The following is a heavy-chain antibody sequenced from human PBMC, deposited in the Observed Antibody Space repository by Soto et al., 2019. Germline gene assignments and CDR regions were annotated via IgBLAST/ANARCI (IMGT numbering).Heavy chain of an antibody. V-gene: IGHV3-23*01. J-gene: IGHJ6*02. CDR3: ARIRGYYYGLDV. CDR1: GFTLSTYG. CDR2: ITGTGGST. Sequence: GGSLRLSCAASGFTLSTYGMTWLRQAPGKGLEWVSAITGTGGSTYYVESVNGRFTVSRDNSKNMLYLQVNSLRAEDTAVYYCARIRGYYYGLDVWGQGTKVTVSS.